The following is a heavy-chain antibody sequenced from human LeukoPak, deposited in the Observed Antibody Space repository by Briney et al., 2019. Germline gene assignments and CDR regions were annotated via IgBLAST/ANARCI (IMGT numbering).Heavy chain of an antibody. CDR3: ARHDHYSGGSCVY. V-gene: IGHV3-7*01. CDR1: GFTFSSYW. D-gene: IGHD2-15*01. CDR2: IKQDGSEK. Sequence: PGGSLRLSCAASGFTFSSYWMSWVRQAPGKGLEWVANIKQDGSEKCYVDSVKGRFTISRDNAKNSLYLQMNSLRAEDTAVYYCARHDHYSGGSCVYWGQGTLVTVSS. J-gene: IGHJ4*02.